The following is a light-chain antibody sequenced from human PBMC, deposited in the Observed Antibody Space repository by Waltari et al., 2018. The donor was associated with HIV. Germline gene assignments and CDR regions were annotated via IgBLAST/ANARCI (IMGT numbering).Light chain of an antibody. J-gene: IGLJ1*01. CDR2: NDY. CDR1: SSNVGRDN. V-gene: IGLV1-47*01. Sequence: QSALTQPPSPSGTPGQRVTMSCSGSSSNVGRDNVYWYQQIPGTAPKLLIYNDYQRPSGVPDRFSGSKSGTSASRAISGLRSEDEADYYCAAWDNILSGYVFGTGTKVTVL. CDR3: AAWDNILSGYV.